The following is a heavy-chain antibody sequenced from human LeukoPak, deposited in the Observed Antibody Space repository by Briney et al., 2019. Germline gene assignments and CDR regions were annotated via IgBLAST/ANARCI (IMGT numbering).Heavy chain of an antibody. CDR1: GGTFSSYA. J-gene: IGHJ4*02. V-gene: IGHV1-69*01. CDR2: IIPIFGTA. D-gene: IGHD3-10*01. CDR3: ARGTTIGGSRYFDH. Sequence: GSSVKVSCKASGGTFSSYAISWVRQAPGQGLEWMGGIIPIFGTANYAQKFQGRVTITADESTSTAYMELSSLRSEDTAVYYCARGTTIGGSRYFDHWGQGTLVTVSS.